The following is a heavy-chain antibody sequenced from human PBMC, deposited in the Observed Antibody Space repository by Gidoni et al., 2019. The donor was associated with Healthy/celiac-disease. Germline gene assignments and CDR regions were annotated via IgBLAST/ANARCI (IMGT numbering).Heavy chain of an antibody. J-gene: IGHJ4*02. CDR3: AKDPRIAAWSDY. CDR2: TSGSGGST. D-gene: IGHD6-6*01. V-gene: IGHV3-23*01. Sequence: SWARQAPGKGLEWVSATSGSGGSTYYADSVKGRFTISRDNSKNTLYLQMNSLRAEDTAVYYCAKDPRIAAWSDYWGQGTLVTVSS.